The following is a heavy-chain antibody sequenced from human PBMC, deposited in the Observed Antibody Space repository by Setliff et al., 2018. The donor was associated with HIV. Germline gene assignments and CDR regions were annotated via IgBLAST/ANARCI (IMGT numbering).Heavy chain of an antibody. J-gene: IGHJ4*02. CDR3: ARGARYAYYYESSGYYRHFDY. D-gene: IGHD3-22*01. V-gene: IGHV4-30-4*08. CDR1: GDSISSGYY. Sequence: PSETLSLTCSVSGDSISSGYYWSWIRQSPGKGLEWIGYIYYTGSTYYNPSLKSRVNISVDTSENQFSLNLRSVTAADTAVYYCARGARYAYYYESSGYYRHFDYWGQGTLVTVSS. CDR2: IYYTGST.